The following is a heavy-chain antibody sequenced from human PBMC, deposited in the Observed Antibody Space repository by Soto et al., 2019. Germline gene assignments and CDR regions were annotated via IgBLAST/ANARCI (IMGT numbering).Heavy chain of an antibody. CDR3: ARDQVSTAFDN. CDR1: GGSISSYY. D-gene: IGHD2-2*01. CDR2: IYYSGST. V-gene: IGHV4-59*01. J-gene: IGHJ3*02. Sequence: SETLSLTCTVSGGSISSYYWSWIRQPPGKGLEYIGYIYYSGSTNYNPTLKSRVTISVDTSKNQFSLRLSSVTAADTAVYYCARDQVSTAFDNWGHRTMV.